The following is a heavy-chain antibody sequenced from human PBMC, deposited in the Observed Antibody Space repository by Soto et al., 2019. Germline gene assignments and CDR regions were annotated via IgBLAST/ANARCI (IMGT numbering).Heavy chain of an antibody. CDR2: FSGSGGNI. Sequence: GGSLRLSCVASGFAFSTHAMSWVRQAPGKGLEWVSTFSGSGGNIYYAESVKGRLTISRDDSKNTLYLQMNSLRVEDTAVYYCAKDPPWTVGPLAMDVWGQGTTVTVSS. CDR3: AKDPPWTVGPLAMDV. V-gene: IGHV3-23*01. CDR1: GFAFSTHA. J-gene: IGHJ6*02. D-gene: IGHD1-26*01.